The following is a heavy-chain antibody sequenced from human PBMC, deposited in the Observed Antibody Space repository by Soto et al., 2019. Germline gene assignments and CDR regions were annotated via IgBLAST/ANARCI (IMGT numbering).Heavy chain of an antibody. J-gene: IGHJ5*02. CDR2: ISAYDGKT. V-gene: IGHV1-18*01. D-gene: IGHD3-3*01. CDR3: ARNPHEFWTSHGFDP. CDR1: GYTFNTYG. Sequence: ASVKVSCKTSGYTFNTYGINWVRQAPGQGLDLMGWISAYDGKTTYAEKFQGRVTLTTDTSTSTAYMELRSLRSDDTALYYCARNPHEFWTSHGFDPGGQGTPATVS.